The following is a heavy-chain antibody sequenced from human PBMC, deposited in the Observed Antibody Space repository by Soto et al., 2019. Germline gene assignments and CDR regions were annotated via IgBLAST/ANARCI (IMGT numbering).Heavy chain of an antibody. V-gene: IGHV3-21*01. CDR2: ISSSSSYI. D-gene: IGHD1-26*01. CDR1: GFTFSSYS. J-gene: IGHJ4*02. Sequence: GGSLRLSCAASGFTFSSYSMNWVRQAPGKGLEWVSSISSSSSYIYYADSVKGRFTISRDNAKNSLYLQMNSLRAEDTAVYYCASLVGATFLAFDYWGQGTLVTVSS. CDR3: ASLVGATFLAFDY.